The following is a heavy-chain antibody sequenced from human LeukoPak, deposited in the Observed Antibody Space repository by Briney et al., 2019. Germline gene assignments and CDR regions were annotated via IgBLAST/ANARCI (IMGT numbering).Heavy chain of an antibody. CDR3: ARGPYHYYMDV. J-gene: IGHJ6*03. CDR2: IKQDGSEK. CDR1: GFTFSSYW. V-gene: IGHV3-7*01. Sequence: GGSLRLPCAASGFTFSSYWMNWVRQAPGKGLEWVANIKQDGSEKNYVDSVKGRFTISRDNAKNSLYLQMNSLRAEDTTVYYCARGPYHYYMDVWGKGTTVTVSS.